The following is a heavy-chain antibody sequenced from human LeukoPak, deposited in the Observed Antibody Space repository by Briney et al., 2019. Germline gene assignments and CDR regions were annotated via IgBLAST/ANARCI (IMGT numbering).Heavy chain of an antibody. V-gene: IGHV1-2*02. J-gene: IGHJ4*02. CDR3: ARGLKDYYDSGGYNSPEGY. D-gene: IGHD3-22*01. CDR2: INPKSGGT. Sequence: GASVKVSCKASGYTFNRYGMNWVRQAPGQGLEWMGWINPKSGGTNYALKSQGRVTMTRDTSITTAYMELSGLRSDDTAVYYCARGLKDYYDSGGYNSPEGYWGQGTLVTVSS. CDR1: GYTFNRYG.